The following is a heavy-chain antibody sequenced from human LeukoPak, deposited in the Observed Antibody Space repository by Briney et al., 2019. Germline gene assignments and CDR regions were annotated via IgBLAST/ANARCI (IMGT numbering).Heavy chain of an antibody. CDR2: IYSGGST. CDR1: GFTVSTKY. Sequence: GGSLRLSCAASGFTVSTKYMSWVRQAPGKGLEWVSLIYSGGSTYYADSVKGRFTISRDNSKNTLYLQMNSLRAEDTAVYYCARAICSGGSCAIDYWGQGTLVTVSS. CDR3: ARAICSGGSCAIDY. J-gene: IGHJ4*02. V-gene: IGHV3-53*01. D-gene: IGHD2-15*01.